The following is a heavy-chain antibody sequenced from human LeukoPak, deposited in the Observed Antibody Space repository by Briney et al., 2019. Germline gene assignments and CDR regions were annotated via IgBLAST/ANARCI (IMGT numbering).Heavy chain of an antibody. CDR2: ISAYNGNT. V-gene: IGHV1-18*04. Sequence: ASVKVSCKASGYTFTGYYMHWVRQAPGQGLEWMGWISAYNGNTNYAQKLQGRVTMTTDTSTSTAYMELRSLRSDDTAVYYCARDLVSSSSTFDYWGQGTLVTVSS. CDR3: ARDLVSSSSTFDY. CDR1: GYTFTGYY. D-gene: IGHD6-6*01. J-gene: IGHJ4*02.